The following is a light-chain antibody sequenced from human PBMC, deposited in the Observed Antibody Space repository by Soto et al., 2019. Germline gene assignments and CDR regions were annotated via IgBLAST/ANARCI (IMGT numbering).Light chain of an antibody. CDR2: AAS. Sequence: DIQLTQSPSFLSASVGDRVTITCRASQGISTYLAWYQQKPGKAPKLLISAASTLQSGVPSRFRGSRSGTEFTLTISSLQPEDFATYYWQQLNDYPLTFGGGTKVEIK. CDR3: QQLNDYPLT. J-gene: IGKJ4*01. CDR1: QGISTY. V-gene: IGKV1-9*01.